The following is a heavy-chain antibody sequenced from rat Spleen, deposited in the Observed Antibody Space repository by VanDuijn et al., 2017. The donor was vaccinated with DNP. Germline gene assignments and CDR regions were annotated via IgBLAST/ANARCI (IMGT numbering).Heavy chain of an antibody. CDR2: INEDASII. J-gene: IGHJ4*01. V-gene: IGHV4-2*01. Sequence: EVKLVESGGGLVQPGRSLKLSCEASGFNFNDYWMGWVRQAPGKGLEWIGEINEDASIINYTPSLKDKFTISRDNAQNTLYLQMSKLGSEDTAIYYCARGRLYPHYAMDAWGQGTSVTVSS. CDR3: ARGRLYPHYAMDA. CDR1: GFNFNDYW. D-gene: IGHD1-2*01.